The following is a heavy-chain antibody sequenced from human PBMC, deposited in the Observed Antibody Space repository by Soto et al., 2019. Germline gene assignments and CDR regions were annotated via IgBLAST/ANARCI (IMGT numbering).Heavy chain of an antibody. V-gene: IGHV3-30-3*01. CDR3: ARGVQDGIVVVPAASFTPYFDY. CDR2: ISYDGSNK. J-gene: IGHJ4*02. Sequence: QVQLVESGGGVVQPGRSLRLSCAASGFTFSSYAMHWVRQAPGKGLEWVAVISYDGSNKYYADSVKGRFTISRDNSKNTLYLQMNSLRAEDTAVYYCARGVQDGIVVVPAASFTPYFDYWGQGTLVTVSS. CDR1: GFTFSSYA. D-gene: IGHD2-2*01.